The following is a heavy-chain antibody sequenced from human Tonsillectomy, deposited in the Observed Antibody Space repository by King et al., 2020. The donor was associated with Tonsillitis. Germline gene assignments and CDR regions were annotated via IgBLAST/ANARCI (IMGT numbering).Heavy chain of an antibody. Sequence: QLVQSGAEVKKPGASVKVSCKASGYTFTSYAMHWVRQAPGQRLEWMGWINAGNGNTMYSQKLQGRVTITRDTSASTAYMDLSSLRSEDTAVYYCARDGTMIPRPYYFDYWGQGTLVTVSS. CDR1: GYTFTSYA. CDR2: INAGNGNT. J-gene: IGHJ4*02. D-gene: IGHD3-22*01. V-gene: IGHV1-3*01. CDR3: ARDGTMIPRPYYFDY.